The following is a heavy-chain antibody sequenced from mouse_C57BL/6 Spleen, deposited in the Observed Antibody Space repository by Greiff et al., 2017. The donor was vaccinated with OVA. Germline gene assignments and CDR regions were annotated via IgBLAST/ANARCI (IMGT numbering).Heavy chain of an antibody. D-gene: IGHD1-1*01. CDR3: ARHPYGSSYWYFDV. Sequence: EVKVVESGGGLVQPGGSLKLSCAASGFTFSDYYMYWVRQTPEKRLEWVAYISNGGGSTYYPDTVKGRFTISRDNAKNTLYLQMSRLKSEDTAMYYCARHPYGSSYWYFDVWGTGTTVTVSS. J-gene: IGHJ1*03. CDR1: GFTFSDYY. CDR2: ISNGGGST. V-gene: IGHV5-12*01.